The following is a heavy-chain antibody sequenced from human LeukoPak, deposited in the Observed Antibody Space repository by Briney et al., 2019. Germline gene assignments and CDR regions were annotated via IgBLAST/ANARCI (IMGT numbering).Heavy chain of an antibody. CDR3: AKETYSSSYFDY. V-gene: IGHV3-43*01. CDR2: ISWDGGST. D-gene: IGHD6-6*01. CDR1: GFTFDDYT. Sequence: GGSLRLSCAASGFTFDDYTMHWVRQAPGKGLEWVSLISWDGGSTYYADSVKGRFTISRDNSKNTLYLQMNSLRAEDTAVYYCAKETYSSSYFDYWGQGTLVTVSS. J-gene: IGHJ4*02.